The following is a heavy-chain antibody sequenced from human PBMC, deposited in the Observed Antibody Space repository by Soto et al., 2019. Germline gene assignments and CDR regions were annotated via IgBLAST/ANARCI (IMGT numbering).Heavy chain of an antibody. CDR2: ISSSGSTI. CDR1: GFTFGDYY. V-gene: IGHV3-11*01. J-gene: IGHJ3*02. Sequence: PGGSLRLSCAASGFTFGDYYMSWIRQAPGKGLEWVSYISSSGSTIYYADSVKGRFTISRDNAKNSLYLQMNSLRAEDTAVYYCARTYYDFWSGYIPTNDAFDIWGQGTMVTVSS. D-gene: IGHD3-3*01. CDR3: ARTYYDFWSGYIPTNDAFDI.